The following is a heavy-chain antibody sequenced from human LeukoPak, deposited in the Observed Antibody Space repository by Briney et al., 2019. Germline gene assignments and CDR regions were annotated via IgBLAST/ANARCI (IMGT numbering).Heavy chain of an antibody. CDR2: KYYSGSP. CDR3: ARVSDFWSGRNWFDP. J-gene: IGHJ5*02. V-gene: IGHV4-59*02. D-gene: IGHD3-3*01. CDR1: GRSVTDYF. Sequence: PSGTLSLTCTVSGRSVTDYFWSWIRQPPGKGLDWIGYKYYSGSPNYNPSLKSRVNISVDTSKNQVSLKLSSVTAADTAVYYCARVSDFWSGRNWFDPWGQGTLVTVSS.